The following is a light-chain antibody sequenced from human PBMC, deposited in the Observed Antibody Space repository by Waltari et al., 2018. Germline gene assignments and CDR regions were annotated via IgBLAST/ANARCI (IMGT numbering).Light chain of an antibody. CDR2: WAS. Sequence: DIVMTQSPDSLAVPLGERATINCKTRQSVLSSSNNKSYLTWYQQKPGKPPKLLIYWASTRESGVPDRFSGSVSGTDFTLTISSLQAEDVAVYYCQHYYSPPWTFGQGTKVEIK. V-gene: IGKV4-1*01. CDR1: QSVLSSSNNKSY. CDR3: QHYYSPPWT. J-gene: IGKJ1*01.